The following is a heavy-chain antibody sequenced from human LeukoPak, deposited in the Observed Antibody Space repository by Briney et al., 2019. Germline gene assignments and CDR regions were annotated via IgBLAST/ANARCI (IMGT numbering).Heavy chain of an antibody. CDR1: GYTVTGYY. CDR3: ARDRDGMDV. J-gene: IGHJ6*02. D-gene: IGHD3-10*01. V-gene: IGHV1-2*02. CDR2: INPNSDGT. Sequence: ASVKVSCKASGYTVTGYYMHWVRQAPGQGLEWMGWINPNSDGTNYAQKFQGRVTMTRDTSTSTTYMEVSRLRSDDTAVYYCARDRDGMDVWGQGTTVTVSS.